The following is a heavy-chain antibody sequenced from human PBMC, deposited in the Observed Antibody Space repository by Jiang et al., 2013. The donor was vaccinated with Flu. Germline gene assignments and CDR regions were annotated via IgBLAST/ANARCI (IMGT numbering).Heavy chain of an antibody. Sequence: KSRVTISVDTSKNQFSLKLSSVTAADTAVYYCARLLPPTYYDFWSGTAYGMDVWGKGTTVTVSS. J-gene: IGHJ6*04. V-gene: IGHV4-59*08. CDR3: ARLLPPTYYDFWSGTAYGMDV. D-gene: IGHD3-3*01.